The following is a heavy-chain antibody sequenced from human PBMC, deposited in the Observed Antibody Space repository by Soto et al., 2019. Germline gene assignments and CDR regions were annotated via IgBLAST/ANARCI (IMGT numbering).Heavy chain of an antibody. CDR3: APGGSGTGGLPFSYLEY. D-gene: IGHD2-8*02. Sequence: HEHLVQSGAEVRRPGASLKVSCRASGYTFTDYYIHWVRQAPGQGLEWMGWINPDTGATNYAQNFPGKGTLTSGTAINTASLGLTRLTSGDTAVYYRAPGGSGTGGLPFSYLEYWGPGTQVIVSS. CDR2: INPDTGAT. CDR1: GYTFTDYY. J-gene: IGHJ4*01. V-gene: IGHV1-2*02.